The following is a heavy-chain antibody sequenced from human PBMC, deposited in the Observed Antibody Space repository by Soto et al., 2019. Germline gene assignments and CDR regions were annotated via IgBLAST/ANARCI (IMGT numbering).Heavy chain of an antibody. CDR3: ARLQFGEGFDY. CDR1: GGSISGGGFS. Sequence: SETLSLTCAVSGGSISGGGFSWSWIRQPPGKGLEWIGYILHTGGTQYNPSLKSRVSMSVDKSKNQFSLHLTSVAAADTAVYYCARLQFGEGFDYWGQGALVTVSS. D-gene: IGHD3-10*01. V-gene: IGHV4-30-2*01. CDR2: ILHTGGT. J-gene: IGHJ4*02.